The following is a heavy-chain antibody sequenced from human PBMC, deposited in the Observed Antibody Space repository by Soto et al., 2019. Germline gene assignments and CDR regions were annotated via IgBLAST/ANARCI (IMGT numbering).Heavy chain of an antibody. J-gene: IGHJ6*02. Sequence: QVHLVQSGAEVKKPGASVKVSCKASNETLTTYGISWVRQAPGQGLEWMGWDSGYSGHSSSAQEFQDRVIKTTDTSTNTAYMELRSLTSDDSAVYFCARDSSSSGYYYGMDVWGQGTTVTVSS. D-gene: IGHD6-6*01. CDR1: NETLTTYG. V-gene: IGHV1-18*01. CDR3: ARDSSSSGYYYGMDV. CDR2: DSGYSGHS.